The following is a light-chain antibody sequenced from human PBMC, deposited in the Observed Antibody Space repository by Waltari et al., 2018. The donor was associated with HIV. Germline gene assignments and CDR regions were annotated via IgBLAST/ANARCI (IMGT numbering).Light chain of an antibody. CDR1: SGSIASNY. Sequence: MGSQTHSVSESPGKTVTISCTRSSGSIASNYVQWFQQRPGSSPTTVIFEDNRRPSGVPDRFSGSIDMSSNSASLTISGLKTDDEADYYCQSFDSSSVVFGGGTKLTVL. J-gene: IGLJ2*01. CDR3: QSFDSSSVV. CDR2: EDN. V-gene: IGLV6-57*01.